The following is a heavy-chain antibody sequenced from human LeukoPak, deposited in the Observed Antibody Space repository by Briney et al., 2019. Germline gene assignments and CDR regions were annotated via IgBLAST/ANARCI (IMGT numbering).Heavy chain of an antibody. CDR2: ITSGGDYI. D-gene: IGHD1-1*01. CDR3: ATYTNWVAGDV. CDR1: GFTFNTFN. Sequence: GGSLRLSCAASGFTFNTFNMNWVRQAPGKGLEWVSSITSGGDYIYYADSVKGRFTISRDNAKNSLYLQMNSLRAEDTAVYYCATYTNWVAGDVWGQGTTVSVSS. V-gene: IGHV3-21*01. J-gene: IGHJ6*02.